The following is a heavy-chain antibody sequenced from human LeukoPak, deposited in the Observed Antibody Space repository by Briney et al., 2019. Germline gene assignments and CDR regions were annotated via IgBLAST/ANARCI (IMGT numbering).Heavy chain of an antibody. Sequence: GGSLRLSCAASGFTFSHVWMSWVRQAPGKGLEWVSSISSSSSYIYYADSVKGRFTISRDNAKNSLYLQMNSLRAEDTAVYYCARDELSYCSGGSCYRGPVGYWGQGTLVIVSS. D-gene: IGHD2-15*01. CDR1: GFTFSHVW. V-gene: IGHV3-21*01. J-gene: IGHJ4*02. CDR2: ISSSSSYI. CDR3: ARDELSYCSGGSCYRGPVGY.